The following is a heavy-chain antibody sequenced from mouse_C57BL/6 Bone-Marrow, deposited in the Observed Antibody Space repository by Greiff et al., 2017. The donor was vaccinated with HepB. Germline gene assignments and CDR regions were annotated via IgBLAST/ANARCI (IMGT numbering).Heavy chain of an antibody. J-gene: IGHJ4*01. CDR3: ARRSNYPYAMDY. CDR2: IYPRSGNT. CDR1: GYTFTSYG. D-gene: IGHD2-5*01. Sequence: QVQLQQSGAELARPGASVKLSCKASGYTFTSYGISWVKQRTGQGLEWIGEIYPRSGNTYYNEKFKGKATLTADKSSSTAYMELRSLTSEDSAVYFCARRSNYPYAMDYWGQGTSVTVSS. V-gene: IGHV1-81*01.